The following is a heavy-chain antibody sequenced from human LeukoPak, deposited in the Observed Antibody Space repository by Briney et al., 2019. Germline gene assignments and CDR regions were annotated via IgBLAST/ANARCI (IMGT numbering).Heavy chain of an antibody. CDR3: ARALGGSYYDVYYYGMDV. J-gene: IGHJ6*02. V-gene: IGHV1-18*01. D-gene: IGHD1-26*01. Sequence: ASVKVSCKASGYTFTSYGISWVRQAPGQGLEWMGWISAYNGNTNYAQKLQGRVTVTTDTSTSTAYMELRSLRSDDTAVYYCARALGGSYYDVYYYGMDVWGQGTTVTVSS. CDR2: ISAYNGNT. CDR1: GYTFTSYG.